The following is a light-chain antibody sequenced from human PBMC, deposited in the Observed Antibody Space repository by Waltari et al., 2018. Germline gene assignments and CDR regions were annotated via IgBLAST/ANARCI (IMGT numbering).Light chain of an antibody. CDR2: GAS. CDR3: QQYNNWPPNT. J-gene: IGKJ2*01. CDR1: QSVSTN. V-gene: IGKV3-15*01. Sequence: ETVLTQTPATLSVSPGDTAPLPCRASQSVSTNLALYQQKPGQAPRLLIYGASTRATGIPARFSGSGSGTEFTLTISSLQSEDFAVYYCQQYNNWPPNTFGQGTKLEIK.